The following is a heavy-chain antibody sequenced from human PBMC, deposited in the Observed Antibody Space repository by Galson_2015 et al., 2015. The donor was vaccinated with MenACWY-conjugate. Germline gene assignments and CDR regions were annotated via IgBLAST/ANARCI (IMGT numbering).Heavy chain of an antibody. CDR1: EDSVSSQSAA. Sequence: CAISEDSVSSQSAAWNWIRQSPSRGLEWLGRTYYRSKWYNDYAVSMKGRITVNPDTSKNQFSLQLNSVTPEDTAVYYCARDEFTGNNWFDPWGQGTLVTVSS. CDR2: TYYRSKWYN. D-gene: IGHD3-10*01. V-gene: IGHV6-1*01. J-gene: IGHJ5*02. CDR3: ARDEFTGNNWFDP.